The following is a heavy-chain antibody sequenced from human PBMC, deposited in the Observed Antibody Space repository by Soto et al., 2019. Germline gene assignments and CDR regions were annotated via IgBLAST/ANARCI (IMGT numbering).Heavy chain of an antibody. Sequence: EVNLLESGGGLVQPGGSLRLSCAASGFSFSSQAMSWVRQAPGKGLEWVSVVSGNGGGTAYADSVRGRFTISRDNSKNPLYLQMNSLRGDDTAIYYCAKHSRLYSSSPIHSWGQGTLVSVSS. V-gene: IGHV3-23*01. CDR3: AKHSRLYSSSPIHS. CDR2: VSGNGGGT. J-gene: IGHJ4*02. CDR1: GFSFSSQA. D-gene: IGHD3-22*01.